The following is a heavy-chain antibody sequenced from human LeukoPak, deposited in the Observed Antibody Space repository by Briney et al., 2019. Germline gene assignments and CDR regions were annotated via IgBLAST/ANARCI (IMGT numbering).Heavy chain of an antibody. CDR3: AKRIAAAGPYFDY. Sequence: GGSLRLSCAASGFAFSSYAMSWVRQAPGKGLEWVSTINGIGDTTFYADSVKGRFTISRDNSKSTLYLQMNTLRAEDTAVYYCAKRIAAAGPYFDYWGQGTLVTVSS. CDR2: INGIGDTT. CDR1: GFAFSSYA. J-gene: IGHJ4*02. D-gene: IGHD6-13*01. V-gene: IGHV3-23*01.